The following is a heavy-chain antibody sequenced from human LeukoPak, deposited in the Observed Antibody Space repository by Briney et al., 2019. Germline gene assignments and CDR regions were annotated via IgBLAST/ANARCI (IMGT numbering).Heavy chain of an antibody. CDR3: AKGLTYYYDSSGYTECAFDI. V-gene: IGHV3-23*01. D-gene: IGHD3-22*01. J-gene: IGHJ3*02. CDR2: ISGSGGNT. CDR1: GFTFSSYA. Sequence: PGGSLRLSCAASGFTFSSYAMSWVRQAPGKGLEGVSAISGSGGNTYYADSAKGRFTISRDNSKNTLYLQMNSLRAEDTAVYYCAKGLTYYYDSSGYTECAFDIWGQGAMVTVSS.